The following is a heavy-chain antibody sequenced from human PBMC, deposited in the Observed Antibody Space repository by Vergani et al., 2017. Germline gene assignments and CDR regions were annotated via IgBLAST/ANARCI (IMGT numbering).Heavy chain of an antibody. D-gene: IGHD6-13*01. CDR1: GLTFRNYG. CDR2: ISYDGSNK. V-gene: IGHV3-30*03. J-gene: IGHJ4*02. CDR3: ASYIAAAGTAALDY. Sequence: QVQLVESGGGVVQPGRSLRLSCVVSGLTFRNYGMHWVRQAPGKGLDWVAVISYDGSNKYYADPVKGRFTISRDNSKTTLFLQINSLRAEDTAVYYCASYIAAAGTAALDYWGQGTLVTVSS.